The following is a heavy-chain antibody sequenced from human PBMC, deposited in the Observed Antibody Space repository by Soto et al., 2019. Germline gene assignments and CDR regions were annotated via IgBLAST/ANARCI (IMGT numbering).Heavy chain of an antibody. Sequence: GGSLRLTCAASGFTFRSYVMSRVRQAPGKGLEWVSAISGSGGSTYYNPSLKSRVTISIDTSKNQFSLKLSSVTAADTAVYYCARTVSYYYYMDVWGKGTTVTVSS. J-gene: IGHJ6*03. CDR2: ISGSGGST. CDR3: ARTVSYYYYMDV. D-gene: IGHD1-1*01. CDR1: GFTFRSYV. V-gene: IGHV3-23*01.